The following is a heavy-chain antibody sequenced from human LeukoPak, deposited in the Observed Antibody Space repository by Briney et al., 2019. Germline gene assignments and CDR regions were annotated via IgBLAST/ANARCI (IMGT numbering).Heavy chain of an antibody. V-gene: IGHV5-51*01. J-gene: IGHJ4*02. CDR2: IYPGDSDT. Sequence: NPGESLKISCKGSGYSFTSYWICWVRQMPGKGLELMGIIYPGDSDTRYSPSFQGQVTISADKSISTAYLQWSSLKASDTAMYYCARRMVRGVIMGQFDYWGQGTLVTVSS. CDR3: ARRMVRGVIMGQFDY. D-gene: IGHD3-10*01. CDR1: GYSFTSYW.